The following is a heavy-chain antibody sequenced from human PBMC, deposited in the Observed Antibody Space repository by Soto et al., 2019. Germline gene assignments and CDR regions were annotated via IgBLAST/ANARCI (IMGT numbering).Heavy chain of an antibody. CDR2: TYYRSKWYN. Sequence: PSQTLSLTCAISGDSVSSNSAAWNWIRQSPSRGLEWLGRTYYRSKWYNDYAVSVKSRITINPDTSKNQFSLQLNSVTPEDTAVYYCARDRLTRVRGVIIYYYGMDVWGQGTTVILSS. D-gene: IGHD3-10*01. V-gene: IGHV6-1*01. CDR1: GDSVSSNSAA. CDR3: ARDRLTRVRGVIIYYYGMDV. J-gene: IGHJ6*02.